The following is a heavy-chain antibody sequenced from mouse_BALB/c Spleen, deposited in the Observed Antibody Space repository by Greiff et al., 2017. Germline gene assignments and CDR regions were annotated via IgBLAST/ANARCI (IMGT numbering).Heavy chain of an antibody. CDR2: IWGGGST. CDR3: ARNSPYDDERAMDY. V-gene: IGHV2-6-4*01. J-gene: IGHJ4*01. Sequence: QVQLKESGPGLVAPSQSLSITCTVSGFSLSRYSVHWVRQPPGKGLEWLGMIWGGGSTDYNSALKSRLSISTDNSKSQVFLKMNSLQTDDTAMYYCARNSPYDDERAMDYWGQGTSVTVSS. CDR1: GFSLSRYS. D-gene: IGHD2-4*01.